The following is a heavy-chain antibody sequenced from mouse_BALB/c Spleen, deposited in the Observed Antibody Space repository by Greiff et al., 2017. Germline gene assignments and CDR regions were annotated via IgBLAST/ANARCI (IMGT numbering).Heavy chain of an antibody. Sequence: VQLKQPGAELVMPGASVKMSCKASGYTFTDYWMHWVKQRPGQGLEWIGAIDTSDSYTSYNQKFKGKATLTVDESSSTAYMQLSSLTSEDSAVYYCANSDYWGQGTTLTVSS. J-gene: IGHJ2*01. CDR2: IDTSDSYT. CDR3: ANSDY. V-gene: IGHV1-69*01. CDR1: GYTFTDYW.